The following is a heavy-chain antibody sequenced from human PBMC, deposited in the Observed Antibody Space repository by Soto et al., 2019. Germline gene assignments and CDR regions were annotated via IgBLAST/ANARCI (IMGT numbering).Heavy chain of an antibody. CDR1: EFTFNTYW. V-gene: IGHV3-7*05. CDR2: IKDDGSEK. Sequence: EVQLVESGGGLVQPGGSLRLSCLASEFTFNTYWMNWVRQAPGRGLEWVANIKDDGSEKNYGDSVKGRFTISRDTAKNSLYLQMNSLRGEETAVCFCARDWGTPGGGSAVGYFSHYGMDVWGQGTTVTVSS. D-gene: IGHD3-22*01. CDR3: ARDWGTPGGGSAVGYFSHYGMDV. J-gene: IGHJ6*02.